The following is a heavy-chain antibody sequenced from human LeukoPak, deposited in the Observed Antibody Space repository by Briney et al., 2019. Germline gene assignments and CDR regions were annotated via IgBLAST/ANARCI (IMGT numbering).Heavy chain of an antibody. CDR1: GGSFTDYY. CDR2: INHRGST. Sequence: SEALSLTCAVYGGSFTDYYWSWIRQPPGKGLEWIGEINHRGSTNYNPSLKSRVTISVDTSKYQFSLKLSSVTAADTAVYYCARWSGSYFDYWGQGTLVTVSS. J-gene: IGHJ4*02. V-gene: IGHV4-34*01. CDR3: ARWSGSYFDY. D-gene: IGHD1-26*01.